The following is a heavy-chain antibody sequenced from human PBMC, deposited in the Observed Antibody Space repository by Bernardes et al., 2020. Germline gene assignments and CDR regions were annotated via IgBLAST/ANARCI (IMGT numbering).Heavy chain of an antibody. Sequence: GGSLRLSCAASGFTVSSNYMSWVRQAPGKGLEWVSVIYSGGSTYYADSVNGRFTISRDNSKNTLYLQMNSLRAEDTAVYYCAREAPYCSGGSCPFDYWGQGTLVTVSS. J-gene: IGHJ4*02. CDR2: IYSGGST. V-gene: IGHV3-53*01. CDR3: AREAPYCSGGSCPFDY. D-gene: IGHD2-15*01. CDR1: GFTVSSNY.